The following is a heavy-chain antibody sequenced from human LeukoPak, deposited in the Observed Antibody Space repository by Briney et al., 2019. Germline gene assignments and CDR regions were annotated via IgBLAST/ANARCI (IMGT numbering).Heavy chain of an antibody. CDR2: IWYDGSNI. Sequence: GRSLRLSCAASGFTFSDYGMHWVRQAPGKGLEWVAVIWYDGSNIYYADSVKGRFTISRDNSRNTLYLQMNSLRAEDTAVYYCVRELPPVVQYYFDHWGPGTLVTVSS. D-gene: IGHD2-21*01. CDR3: VRELPPVVQYYFDH. CDR1: GFTFSDYG. J-gene: IGHJ4*02. V-gene: IGHV3-33*01.